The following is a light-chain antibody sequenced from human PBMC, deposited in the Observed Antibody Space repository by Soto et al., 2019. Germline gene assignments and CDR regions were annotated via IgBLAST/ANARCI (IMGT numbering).Light chain of an antibody. J-gene: IGLJ1*01. CDR3: WSYGRGIYFYV. CDR2: DVS. CDR1: SSDVGGYNS. V-gene: IGLV2-14*03. Sequence: QSALTQPASLSGSPGQSITICCTGTSSDVGGYNSVSWYQQHPGKAPKVIIFDVSSRPSGVSSRFSGSKSGNTASLTISGLQAEVFSDYYCWSYGRGIYFYVFVDGNIVTVL.